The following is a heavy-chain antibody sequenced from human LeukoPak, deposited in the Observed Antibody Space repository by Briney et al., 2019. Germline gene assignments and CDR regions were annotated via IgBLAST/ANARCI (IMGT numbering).Heavy chain of an antibody. V-gene: IGHV4-59*01. CDR1: GGSLSSYY. Sequence: SETLSLTCTVSGGSLSSYYWTWIRQPPGKGLEWIGYISYSGSTNYNPSLKCRVTISVDTPKNQFSLKLSSVTVADTAVYYCARGLKFYDILTAYYTFPYFDYWGQGALVTVSS. D-gene: IGHD3-9*01. CDR3: ARGLKFYDILTAYYTFPYFDY. J-gene: IGHJ4*02. CDR2: ISYSGST.